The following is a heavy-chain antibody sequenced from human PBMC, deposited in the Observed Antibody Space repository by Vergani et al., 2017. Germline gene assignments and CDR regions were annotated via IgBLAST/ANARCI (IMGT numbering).Heavy chain of an antibody. CDR2: IWYDGSNK. V-gene: IGHV3-33*01. CDR3: ARDTYYDFWSGYYKGAAFDY. Sequence: QVQLVESGGGVVQPGRSLRLSCAASGFTFSSYGMHWVRQAPGKGLEWVAVIWYDGSNKYYADSVKGRFTISRDNSKNTLYLQMNSLRAEDTAVYYCARDTYYDFWSGYYKGAAFDYWGQGTLVTVSS. D-gene: IGHD3-3*01. CDR1: GFTFSSYG. J-gene: IGHJ4*02.